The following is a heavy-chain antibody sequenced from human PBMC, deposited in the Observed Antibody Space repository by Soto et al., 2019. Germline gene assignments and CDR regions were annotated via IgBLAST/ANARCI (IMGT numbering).Heavy chain of an antibody. CDR2: IYYSGST. Sequence: SETLSLTCTVSGGSISSSSYYWGWIRQPPGKGLEWIGSIYYSGSTYYNPSLKSRVTTSVDTSKNQFSLKLSSVTAADTAVYYCARLRYDILTSFDYWGQGTLVTVSS. V-gene: IGHV4-39*01. CDR1: GGSISSSSYY. CDR3: ARLRYDILTSFDY. D-gene: IGHD3-9*01. J-gene: IGHJ4*02.